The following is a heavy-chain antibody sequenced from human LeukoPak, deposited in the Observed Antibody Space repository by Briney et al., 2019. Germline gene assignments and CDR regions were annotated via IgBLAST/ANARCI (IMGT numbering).Heavy chain of an antibody. CDR2: IYYSGST. J-gene: IGHJ4*02. V-gene: IGHV4-59*01. Sequence: SETLSLTCTVSGGSISNYYWSWIRQPPGKGLEWIGYIYYSGSTNYNPSLKSRVTISVDTSKNQFSLKLSSVTAADTAVYYCARARPSKRRDGYSLDYWGQGTLVTVSS. CDR3: ARARPSKRRDGYSLDY. CDR1: GGSISNYY. D-gene: IGHD5-24*01.